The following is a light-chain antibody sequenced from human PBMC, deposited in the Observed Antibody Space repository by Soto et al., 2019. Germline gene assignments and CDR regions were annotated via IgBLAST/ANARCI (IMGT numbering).Light chain of an antibody. CDR1: QVIRNN. J-gene: IGKJ3*01. V-gene: IGKV1-17*01. Sequence: DIPMTQSPSSLSASVGDRATITCRASQVIRNNLAWYQQKPGEAPQRLIYTASSLQSGVPSRFSASGSGTEFTLTISSLQPEDFATYYCLQHNDFPFTFGPGTKVDI. CDR2: TAS. CDR3: LQHNDFPFT.